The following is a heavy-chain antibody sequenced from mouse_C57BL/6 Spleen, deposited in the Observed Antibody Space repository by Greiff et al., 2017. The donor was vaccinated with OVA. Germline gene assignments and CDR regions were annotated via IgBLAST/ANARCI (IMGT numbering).Heavy chain of an antibody. CDR2: IDPSDSYT. CDR3: ARGLRLSYYAMDY. Sequence: QVQLQQPGAELVMPGASVKLSCKASGYTFTSYWMHWVKQRPGQGLEWIGEIDPSDSYTNYNQKFKGKSTLTVDKSSSTADMQLSSLTSEDSAVYDCARGLRLSYYAMDYWGQGTSVTVSS. CDR1: GYTFTSYW. V-gene: IGHV1-69*01. D-gene: IGHD2-4*01. J-gene: IGHJ4*01.